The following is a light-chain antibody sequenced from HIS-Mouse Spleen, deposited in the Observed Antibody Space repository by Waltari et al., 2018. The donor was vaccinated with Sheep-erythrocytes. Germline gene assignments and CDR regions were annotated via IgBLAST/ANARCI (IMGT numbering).Light chain of an antibody. CDR2: EGS. CDR1: RTDVRCHHI. J-gene: IGLJ2*01. CDR3: CSYAGSSTLV. Sequence: QSVLTHPVPAIRSPGQSIAPPFTGTRTDVRCHHILSWYQQHPGKAPKLMIYEGSKRPSGVSNRFSGSKSGNTASLTISGLQAEDEADYYCCSYAGSSTLVFGGGTKLTVL. V-gene: IGLV2-23*01.